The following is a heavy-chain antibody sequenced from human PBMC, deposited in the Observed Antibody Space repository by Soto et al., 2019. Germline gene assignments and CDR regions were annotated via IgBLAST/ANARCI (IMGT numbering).Heavy chain of an antibody. CDR1: GSIFVTYG. D-gene: IGHD3-16*01. CDR2: ISPYTGNT. V-gene: IGHV1-18*01. J-gene: IGHJ6*02. CDR3: VMVDNYVTPTPQDV. Sequence: QVQLVQSGDALKKPGASVKVSCKASGSIFVTYGIAWVRQAPGQGLEWMGWISPYTGNTHSATKIQGRLTMTTDTSTSTPYMDLGSLTSDDTAVYYCVMVDNYVTPTPQDVGGQGTTVTVSS.